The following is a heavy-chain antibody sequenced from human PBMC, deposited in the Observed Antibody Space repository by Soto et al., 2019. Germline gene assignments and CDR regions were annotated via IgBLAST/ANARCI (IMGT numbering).Heavy chain of an antibody. CDR1: GYTFTSYG. D-gene: IGHD6-13*01. J-gene: IGHJ5*02. Sequence: GASVKVSCKASGYTFTSYGISWLRQAPGQGLEWMGWISAYNGNTNYAQKLQGRVTMTTDTSTSTAYMELRSLRSDDTAVYYCARDRLEAAAGPVDNWFDPWGQGTLVTVSS. CDR2: ISAYNGNT. V-gene: IGHV1-18*01. CDR3: ARDRLEAAAGPVDNWFDP.